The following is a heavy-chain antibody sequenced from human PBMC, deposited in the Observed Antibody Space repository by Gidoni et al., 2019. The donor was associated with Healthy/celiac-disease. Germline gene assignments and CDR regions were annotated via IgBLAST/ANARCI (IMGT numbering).Heavy chain of an antibody. J-gene: IGHJ6*04. D-gene: IGHD2-8*01. Sequence: QVQLVESGGGGVQPGRSLRLSCAASGFTCRSYALHWVRQAPGKGLEWVAVISYDGSNKYYADSVKGRFTISRDNSKNTLYLQMNSLRAEDTAVYYCAREDLYEGYGMDVWGKGTTVTVSS. V-gene: IGHV3-30-3*01. CDR1: GFTCRSYA. CDR2: ISYDGSNK. CDR3: AREDLYEGYGMDV.